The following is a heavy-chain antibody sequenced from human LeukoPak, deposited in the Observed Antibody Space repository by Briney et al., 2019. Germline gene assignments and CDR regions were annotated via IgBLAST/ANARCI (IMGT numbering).Heavy chain of an antibody. CDR3: ARVGGSPPPTSAFDI. D-gene: IGHD1-26*01. Sequence: SVKVSCKASGGTLSSYAISWVRQAPGQGLEWMGGIIPIFGTANYAQKFQGRVTITTDESTSTAYMELSSLRSEDTAVYYCARVGGSPPPTSAFDIWGQGTMVTVSS. CDR2: IIPIFGTA. CDR1: GGTLSSYA. V-gene: IGHV1-69*05. J-gene: IGHJ3*02.